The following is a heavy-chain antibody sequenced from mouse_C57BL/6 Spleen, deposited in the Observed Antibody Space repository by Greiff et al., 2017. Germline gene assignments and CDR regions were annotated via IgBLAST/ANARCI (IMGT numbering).Heavy chain of an antibody. CDR1: GYTFTSYW. CDR3: ARYTNTTVGSWHFDG. D-gene: IGHD1-1*01. Sequence: QVQLKQPGAELVKPGASVKMSCKASGYTFTSYWITWVKQRPGQGLEWIGDIYPGSGSTNYNEKFKSKATLTVDTSSSTAYMQLSSLTSEDSAVYYCARYTNTTVGSWHFDGWGKGTTLTVSS. V-gene: IGHV1-55*01. J-gene: IGHJ2*01. CDR2: IYPGSGST.